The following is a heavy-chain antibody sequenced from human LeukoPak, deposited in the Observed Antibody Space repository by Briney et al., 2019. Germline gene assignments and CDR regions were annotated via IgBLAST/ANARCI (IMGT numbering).Heavy chain of an antibody. CDR1: GDSISSHY. CDR3: ARGHYYDSSGDY. V-gene: IGHV4-59*11. Sequence: PSETLSLTCTVSGDSISSHYWSWIRQHPGKGLEWIGYIYNSGSTNYNPSLKSRVTISVDTSKNQFSLNLSSVTAADTAVYYCARGHYYDSSGDYWGQGTLVTVSS. J-gene: IGHJ4*02. D-gene: IGHD3-22*01. CDR2: IYNSGST.